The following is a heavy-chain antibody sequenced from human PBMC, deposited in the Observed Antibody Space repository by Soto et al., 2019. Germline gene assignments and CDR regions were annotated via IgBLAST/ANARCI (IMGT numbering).Heavy chain of an antibody. D-gene: IGHD3-10*01. Sequence: QVELVESGGGLAKPGGSLRLSCAAAGFTFSDYDMSWIRQAPGQGLEWVSYTSSSGSTIYYADSVKGRFTMSRDNAKNSMYLHMDSLRVEDTAVYYCARDPQCMAGDHSYYYGMDVWGQGTTVTVSS. J-gene: IGHJ6*02. CDR3: ARDPQCMAGDHSYYYGMDV. CDR2: TSSSGSTI. CDR1: GFTFSDYD. V-gene: IGHV3-11*01.